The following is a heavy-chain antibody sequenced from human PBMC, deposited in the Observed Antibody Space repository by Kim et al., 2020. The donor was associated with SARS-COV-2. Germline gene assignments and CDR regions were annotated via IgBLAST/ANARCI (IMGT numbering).Heavy chain of an antibody. V-gene: IGHV3-7*04. Sequence: KQYADAVKGRFTISRDNAKTLLSLQMNSLRAEDTAVYYCARDRARALVDPWGQGTLVTVSS. CDR3: ARDRARALVDP. J-gene: IGHJ5*02. CDR2: K. D-gene: IGHD2-15*01.